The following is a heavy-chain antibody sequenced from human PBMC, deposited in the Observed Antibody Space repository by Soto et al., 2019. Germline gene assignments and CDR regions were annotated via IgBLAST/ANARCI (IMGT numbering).Heavy chain of an antibody. Sequence: QVQLVQSGAEVKKPGASVKVSCKASGYTFTRSGISWVRQAPGQGLEWMGWISTYNGDTNYAQTSQGRVTMTTDTATSTVHMEVRSLRSDDTAVYYCAREGVAPYYYYGMDVWGQGTPVTVSS. D-gene: IGHD5-12*01. CDR1: GYTFTRSG. CDR2: ISTYNGDT. CDR3: AREGVAPYYYYGMDV. V-gene: IGHV1-18*01. J-gene: IGHJ6*02.